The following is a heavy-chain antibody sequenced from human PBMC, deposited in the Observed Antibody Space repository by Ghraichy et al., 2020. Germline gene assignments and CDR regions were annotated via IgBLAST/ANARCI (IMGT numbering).Heavy chain of an antibody. CDR3: ARRVIVATIDY. V-gene: IGHV4-39*01. D-gene: IGHD5-12*01. CDR2: IFYSGST. Sequence: SETLSLTCTVSGGSIRSNNYYWAWIRQPPGKGLEWIGSIFYSGSTYYNPSLKSRVTISVDTSKNQFSLMLSSVTAADTAVYYCARRVIVATIDYWGQGILVTVSS. J-gene: IGHJ4*02. CDR1: GGSIRSNNYY.